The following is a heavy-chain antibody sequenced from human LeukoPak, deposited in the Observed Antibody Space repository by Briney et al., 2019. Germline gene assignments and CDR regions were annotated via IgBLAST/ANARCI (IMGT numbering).Heavy chain of an antibody. D-gene: IGHD2-21*01. V-gene: IGHV1-2*04. CDR2: INPNSGGT. CDR1: GYTFTGYY. CDR3: ARAFPVGYFDL. Sequence: ASVKVSCKASGYTFTGYYMHWVRQAPGQGLEWMGWINPNSGGTNYAQKFQGWVTMTRGTSISTAYMELSRLRSEDTAVYYCARAFPVGYFDLWGRGTLVTVSS. J-gene: IGHJ2*01.